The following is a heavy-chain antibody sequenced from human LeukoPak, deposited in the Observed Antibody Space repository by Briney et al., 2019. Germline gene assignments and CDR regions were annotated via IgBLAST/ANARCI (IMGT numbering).Heavy chain of an antibody. CDR2: TYYRSKRYN. Sequence: SQTLSLTCGISGDSVSSNTAAWNWIRQSPSRGLEWLGRTYYRSKRYNNYSASVKSRITINSDSSKNQDSLQLNPVTPEDTAMYYCARENSRGRFDYWGQGTLVTVSS. CDR3: ARENSRGRFDY. J-gene: IGHJ4*02. V-gene: IGHV6-1*01. CDR1: GDSVSSNTAA. D-gene: IGHD6-19*01.